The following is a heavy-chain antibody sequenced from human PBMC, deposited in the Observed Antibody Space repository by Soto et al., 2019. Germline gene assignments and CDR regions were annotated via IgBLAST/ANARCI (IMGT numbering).Heavy chain of an antibody. V-gene: IGHV3-7*01. D-gene: IGHD2-15*01. CDR2: IKEDGSEK. Sequence: PGGSLRLSCAASGFTFSDYWMNWLRQAPGKGLEWMANIKEDGSEKYYVDSVRGRFTISRDNAKNSLYLQMNSLRAEDTAVYYCAKDYGYCSGGSCYSSGWFDPWGQGTLVTVSS. CDR1: GFTFSDYW. J-gene: IGHJ5*02. CDR3: AKDYGYCSGGSCYSSGWFDP.